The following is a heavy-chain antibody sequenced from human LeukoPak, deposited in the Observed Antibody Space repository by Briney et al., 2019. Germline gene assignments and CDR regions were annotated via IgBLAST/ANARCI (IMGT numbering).Heavy chain of an antibody. CDR2: INTNTGSP. D-gene: IGHD3-10*01. Sequence: ASVKVSCKASGYTFTSYSINWVRQAPGQGLEWMGWINTNTGSPAYAQGFSGRFVLSLDTSVSTAYLQISSLKAEDTAVYYCARTYYASGSRFDYWGQGTLVTVSS. CDR3: ARTYYASGSRFDY. V-gene: IGHV7-4-1*02. J-gene: IGHJ4*02. CDR1: GYTFTSYS.